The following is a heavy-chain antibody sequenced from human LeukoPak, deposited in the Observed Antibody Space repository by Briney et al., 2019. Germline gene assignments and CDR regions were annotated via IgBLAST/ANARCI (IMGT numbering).Heavy chain of an antibody. CDR1: GFTFSDYS. J-gene: IGHJ4*02. CDR3: ARDWRTQVLHPYYFEY. Sequence: PGGSLRLSCAASGFTFSDYSMNWVRQAPGRGLEWVSFISSVSGYIYYVDSVKDRFTISRDNARNSLYLQMNSLRAEDTAVYYCARDWRTQVLHPYYFEYWGQGVLVTVSS. V-gene: IGHV3-21*01. D-gene: IGHD3-16*01. CDR2: ISSVSGYI.